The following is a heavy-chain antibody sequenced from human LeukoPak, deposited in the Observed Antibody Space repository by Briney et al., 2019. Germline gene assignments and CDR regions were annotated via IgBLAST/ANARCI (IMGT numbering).Heavy chain of an antibody. CDR3: LVTTSGFDY. D-gene: IGHD4-17*01. CDR2: IYSDGAT. J-gene: IGHJ4*02. Sequence: GGSLRLSCAASGFTVSGNYMTWVRQAPGKGLEWVSVIYSDGATYYADSVKGRFTVSRDNSKNTLYLQMNSLRAEDTAVYYCLVTTSGFDYWGQGTLATVSS. CDR1: GFTVSGNY. V-gene: IGHV3-53*01.